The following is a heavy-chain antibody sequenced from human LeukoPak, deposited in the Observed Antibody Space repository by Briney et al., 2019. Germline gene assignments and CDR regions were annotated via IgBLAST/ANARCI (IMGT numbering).Heavy chain of an antibody. Sequence: SETLSLTCTVSGGSISSGGYYWSWIRQPPGKGLEWIGYIYHSGSTYYNPSLKSRVTISVDRSKNQFSLKLSSVTAADTAVYYCARDRYNYYDSSIFRPHWGQGTLVTVSS. V-gene: IGHV4-30-2*01. CDR1: GGSISSGGYY. CDR2: IYHSGST. CDR3: ARDRYNYYDSSIFRPH. J-gene: IGHJ4*02. D-gene: IGHD3-22*01.